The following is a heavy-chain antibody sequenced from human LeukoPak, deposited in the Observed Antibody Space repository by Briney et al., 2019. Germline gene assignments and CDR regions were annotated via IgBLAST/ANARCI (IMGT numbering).Heavy chain of an antibody. CDR1: GFTVSGYD. Sequence: GGSLRLSCAASGFTVSGYDMHWVRQAPGKGLEWVAVISYDGSKNYYGDSVKGRFTISRDNSKNTLYLQMNSLRAEDTAVYYCAKDVQSTPYYYYGMDVWGQGTTVTVSS. CDR3: AKDVQSTPYYYYGMDV. CDR2: ISYDGSKN. J-gene: IGHJ6*02. V-gene: IGHV3-30*18. D-gene: IGHD2-15*01.